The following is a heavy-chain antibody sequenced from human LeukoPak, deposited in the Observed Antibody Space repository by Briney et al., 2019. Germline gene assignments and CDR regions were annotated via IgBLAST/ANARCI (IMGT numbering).Heavy chain of an antibody. CDR2: TIPIFGTA. J-gene: IGHJ4*02. CDR3: ARDSTVTTLNFDY. Sequence: SVKVSCKASGGTFSSYAISWVRQAPGQGLEWMGRTIPIFGTANYAQKFQGRVTITTDESTSTAYMELSSLRSEDTAVYYCARDSTVTTLNFDYWGQGTLVTVSS. D-gene: IGHD4-17*01. V-gene: IGHV1-69*05. CDR1: GGTFSSYA.